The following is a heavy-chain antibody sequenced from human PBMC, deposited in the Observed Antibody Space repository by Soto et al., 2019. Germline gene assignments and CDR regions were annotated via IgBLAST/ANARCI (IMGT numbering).Heavy chain of an antibody. CDR2: ITGSGRNT. CDR1: GFTFSSHG. V-gene: IGHV3-23*01. CDR3: ARDQTDSGGYSDS. J-gene: IGHJ4*02. Sequence: PGGSLRLSCATSGFTFSSHGMSWVRQAPGKGLDWVSGITGSGRNTYYADSVKGRFTISRDNSKNTLFLQVSNLRAEDTAVYFCARDQTDSGGYSDSWGQGTLVTVSS. D-gene: IGHD2-15*01.